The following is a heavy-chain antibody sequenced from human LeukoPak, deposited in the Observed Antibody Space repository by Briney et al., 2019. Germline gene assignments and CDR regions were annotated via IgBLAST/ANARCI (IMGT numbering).Heavy chain of an antibody. Sequence: GGSLRLSCAASGFTFSSYAMHWVRQAPGKGLEYVSAISSNGGSTYYANSVKGRFTISRGNSKNTLYLQMGSLRAEDMAVYYCARAQSPYYYGSSDYWGQGTLVTVSS. J-gene: IGHJ4*02. CDR2: ISSNGGST. D-gene: IGHD3-10*01. V-gene: IGHV3-64*01. CDR1: GFTFSSYA. CDR3: ARAQSPYYYGSSDY.